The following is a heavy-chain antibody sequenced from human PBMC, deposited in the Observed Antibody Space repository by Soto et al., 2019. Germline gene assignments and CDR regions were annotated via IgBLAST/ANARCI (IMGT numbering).Heavy chain of an antibody. V-gene: IGHV1-69*06. J-gene: IGHJ6*02. Sequence: VASVKVSCKASGGTFSSYAISWVRQAPGQGLEWMGGIIPIFGTANYAQKFQGRVTITADKSTSTAYMELSSLRSEDTAVYYCASRTTGTSVGRPTRWGPVNYGMDVWGQGTTVTVSS. CDR1: GGTFSSYA. CDR3: ASRTTGTSVGRPTRWGPVNYGMDV. D-gene: IGHD1-1*01. CDR2: IIPIFGTA.